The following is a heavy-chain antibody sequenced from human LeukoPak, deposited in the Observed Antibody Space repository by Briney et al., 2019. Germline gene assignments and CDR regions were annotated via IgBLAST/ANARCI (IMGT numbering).Heavy chain of an antibody. CDR2: ISDGGSA. Sequence: SETLSLTCAVSGYSISSGYYCGWIRQPPGKGLEWVGSISDGGSADYNPSLKSRVTMSLDTSKNQLSLKLTSVTAADTAVYYCATSDSGSIFGVVISFWGQGTLVTVSS. CDR1: GYSISSGYY. J-gene: IGHJ4*02. D-gene: IGHD3-3*01. CDR3: ATSDSGSIFGVVISF. V-gene: IGHV4-38-2*01.